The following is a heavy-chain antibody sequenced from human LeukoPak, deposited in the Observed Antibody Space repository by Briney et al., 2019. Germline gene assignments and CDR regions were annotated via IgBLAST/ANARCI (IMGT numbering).Heavy chain of an antibody. V-gene: IGHV4-39*01. CDR3: ASHRHNGGHHF. Sequence: SETLSLTCTVSGGSISSSSYYWGWVRQPPGKGLEWIGSIYYSGSAYYNSALNSRLTISVDTSKNQFSLNLASVTAADTAVYYCASHRHNGGHHFWGQGTLVTVSS. J-gene: IGHJ4*02. CDR2: IYYSGSA. CDR1: GGSISSSSYY. D-gene: IGHD3-16*01.